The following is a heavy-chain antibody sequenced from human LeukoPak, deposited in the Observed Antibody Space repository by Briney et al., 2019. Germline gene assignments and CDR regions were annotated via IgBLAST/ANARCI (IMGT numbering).Heavy chain of an antibody. Sequence: ASVKVSCKGSGYTFTHYAVHWVRQAPGQRLEWMGWTNVGNDYTESSQKFQDRLTITSDTTATTVYMELSSLRSEDTAVYYCARDDFSTYPGLNYFDYWGQGSLVTVSS. CDR1: GYTFTHYA. CDR2: TNVGNDYT. D-gene: IGHD2/OR15-2a*01. V-gene: IGHV1-3*01. J-gene: IGHJ4*02. CDR3: ARDDFSTYPGLNYFDY.